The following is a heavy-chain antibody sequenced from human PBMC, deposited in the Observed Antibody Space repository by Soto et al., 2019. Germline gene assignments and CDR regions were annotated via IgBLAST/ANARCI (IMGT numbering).Heavy chain of an antibody. V-gene: IGHV3-23*01. CDR3: AKNSAATIRVGFDY. J-gene: IGHJ4*02. CDR2: ITGSDGRT. Sequence: EVQLLESGGGLVQPGGSLRLSCAASGFTFATYTMSWVRQTPGKGLEWVPAITGSDGRTYYADSVKGRFTISRDNSKNTLYLQMNSLGAEDTAVYYCAKNSAATIRVGFDYWGQGTLVTVSS. CDR1: GFTFATYT. D-gene: IGHD5-12*01.